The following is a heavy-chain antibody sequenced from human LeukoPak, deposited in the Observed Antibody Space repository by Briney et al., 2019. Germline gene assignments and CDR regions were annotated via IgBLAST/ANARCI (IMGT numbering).Heavy chain of an antibody. CDR3: ARNGDYDFWSGRNWFDP. CDR2: ISSSGSTT. Sequence: PGGSLRLSCAASGFTFSDYYMSWIRQAPGKGLEWVSYISSSGSTTYYADSVKGRFTISRDNAKNSLYLQMNSLRAEDTAVYYCARNGDYDFWSGRNWFDPWGQGTLVTVSS. J-gene: IGHJ5*02. CDR1: GFTFSDYY. D-gene: IGHD3-3*01. V-gene: IGHV3-11*01.